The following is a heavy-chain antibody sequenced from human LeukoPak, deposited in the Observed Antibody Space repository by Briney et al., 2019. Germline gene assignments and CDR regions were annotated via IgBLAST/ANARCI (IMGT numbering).Heavy chain of an antibody. V-gene: IGHV4-39*02. Sequence: SETLSLTCTVSGGSVSSNTHSWAWIRQPPGKGLEWIGSVRYGGSTYYNPSVNSRISVSADTSKNHFSLNLTSVTAADTAVYYCARVSDHSWFSIHDAFDIWGQGTMVTVSS. CDR1: GGSVSSNTHS. CDR3: ARVSDHSWFSIHDAFDI. J-gene: IGHJ3*02. CDR2: VRYGGST. D-gene: IGHD6-13*01.